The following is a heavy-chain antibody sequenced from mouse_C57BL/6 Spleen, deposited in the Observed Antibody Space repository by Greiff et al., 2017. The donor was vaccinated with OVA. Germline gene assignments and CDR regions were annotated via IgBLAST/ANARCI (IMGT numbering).Heavy chain of an antibody. CDR3: ARDAFYYYGSSYNYAMDY. CDR1: GYTFTSYD. CDR2: IYPRDGST. J-gene: IGHJ4*01. D-gene: IGHD1-1*01. Sequence: VKVVESGPELVKPGASVKLSCKASGYTFTSYDINWVKQRPGQGLEWIGWIYPRDGSTKYNEKFKGKATLTVDTSSSTAYMELHSLTSEDSAVYFCARDAFYYYGSSYNYAMDYWGQGTSVTVSS. V-gene: IGHV1-85*01.